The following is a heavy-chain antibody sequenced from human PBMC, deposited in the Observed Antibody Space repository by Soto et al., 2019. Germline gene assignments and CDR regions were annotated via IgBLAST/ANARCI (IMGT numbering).Heavy chain of an antibody. CDR1: GGSISSYY. V-gene: IGHV4-59*01. Sequence: PSETLSLTCTVSGGSISSYYWNWIRQPPGKGLEWIGYIYYSGSTNYNPSLKSRVTISVDTSKNQFSLKLSSVTAADTAVYYCARGYYPPNYYYYYGMDVWGQGTTVTVSS. CDR3: ARGYYPPNYYYYYGMDV. CDR2: IYYSGST. D-gene: IGHD3-10*01. J-gene: IGHJ6*02.